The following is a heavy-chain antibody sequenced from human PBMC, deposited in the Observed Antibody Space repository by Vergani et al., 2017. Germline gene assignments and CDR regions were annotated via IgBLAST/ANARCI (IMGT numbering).Heavy chain of an antibody. Sequence: VQLVESGGGLVQPGGSLRLSCAASGFTFSSYSMNWVRQAPGKGLEWVAVISYDGSNKYYADSVKGRFTISRDNSKNTLYLQMNSLRAEDTALYYCAKTGYDSSGYYYSWGQGTLVTVSS. CDR3: AKTGYDSSGYYYS. CDR2: ISYDGSNK. V-gene: IGHV3-30*18. D-gene: IGHD3-22*01. CDR1: GFTFSSYS. J-gene: IGHJ5*02.